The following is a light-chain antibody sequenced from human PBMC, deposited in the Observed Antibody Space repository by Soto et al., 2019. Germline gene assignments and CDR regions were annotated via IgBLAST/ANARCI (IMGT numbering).Light chain of an antibody. CDR3: QQYGISRT. J-gene: IGKJ1*01. V-gene: IGKV3-15*01. CDR2: GAS. Sequence: EIVMTQSPATRSVSRGEIGTVSFRASQSVSSNLAWYQQKPSHAPRLLIYGASTRATGIPARFSGSGSGTEFTLTISRLETEDFAVYYCQQYGISRTVGQGTKVDIK. CDR1: QSVSSN.